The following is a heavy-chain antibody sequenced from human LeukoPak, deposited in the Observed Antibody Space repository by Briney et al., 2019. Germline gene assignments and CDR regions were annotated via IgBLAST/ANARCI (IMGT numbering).Heavy chain of an antibody. Sequence: GGSLRLSCAASGFTFDDYAMHWVRQAPGKGLEWVSGISWNSGSIGYADSVKGRFTISRDNAKNSLYLQMNSLRAEDTALYYCVKGHCSSTSCYEGVFDYWGQGTLVTVSS. J-gene: IGHJ4*02. D-gene: IGHD2-2*01. CDR2: ISWNSGSI. CDR1: GFTFDDYA. CDR3: VKGHCSSTSCYEGVFDY. V-gene: IGHV3-9*01.